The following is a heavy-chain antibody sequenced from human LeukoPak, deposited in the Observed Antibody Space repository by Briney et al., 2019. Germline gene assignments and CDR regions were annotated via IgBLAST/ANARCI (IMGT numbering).Heavy chain of an antibody. CDR3: AREDYYDSSGYYFFDY. Sequence: ASETLSLTCAISGGSISSSNWWSWVRQPPGKGLEWIGEIYHSGSTNYNPSLKSRVTISVDKSKNQFSLKLSSVTAADTAVYYCAREDYYDSSGYYFFDYWGQGTLVTVSS. D-gene: IGHD3-22*01. V-gene: IGHV4-4*02. CDR2: IYHSGST. J-gene: IGHJ4*02. CDR1: GGSISSSNW.